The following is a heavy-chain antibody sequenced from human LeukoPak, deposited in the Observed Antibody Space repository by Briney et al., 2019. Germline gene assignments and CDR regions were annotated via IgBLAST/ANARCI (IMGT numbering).Heavy chain of an antibody. CDR3: ARRGGIIRGPFDP. CDR2: INHSGST. CDR1: GGSFSGYY. V-gene: IGHV4-34*01. Sequence: SATLSLTCAVYGGSFSGYYWSWIRQPPGKGLEWIGEINHSGSTNYNPSLKSRVTISVDTSKNQFSLKLSSVTAADTAVYYCARRGGIIRGPFDPWGQGTLVTVSS. J-gene: IGHJ5*02. D-gene: IGHD1-14*01.